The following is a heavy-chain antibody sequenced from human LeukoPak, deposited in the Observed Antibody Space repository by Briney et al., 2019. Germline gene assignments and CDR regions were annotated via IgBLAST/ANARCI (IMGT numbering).Heavy chain of an antibody. D-gene: IGHD1-26*01. CDR1: GGSISSYY. J-gene: IGHJ4*02. CDR3: ARGGGSYILYFDY. V-gene: IGHV4-59*12. Sequence: SETLSLTCTVSGGSISSYYWSWIRQPPGKGLEWIGYIYYSGSTNYNPSLKSRVTISVDTSKNQFSLKLSSVTAADTAVYYCARGGGSYILYFDYWGQGTLVTVSS. CDR2: IYYSGST.